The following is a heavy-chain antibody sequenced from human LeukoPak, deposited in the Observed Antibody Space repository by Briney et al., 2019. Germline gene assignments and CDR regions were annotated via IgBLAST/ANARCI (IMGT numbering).Heavy chain of an antibody. J-gene: IGHJ6*03. V-gene: IGHV1-8*03. CDR3: ARGSGGSGWYRYYYYYMDV. CDR1: GYTFTSYD. D-gene: IGHD6-19*01. Sequence: ASVKVSCKASGYTFTSYDINWVRQATGQGLERMGWMNPNSGNTGYAQKFQGRVTITRNTSISTAYMELSSLRSEDTAVYYCARGSGGSGWYRYYYYYMDVWGKGTTVTVSS. CDR2: MNPNSGNT.